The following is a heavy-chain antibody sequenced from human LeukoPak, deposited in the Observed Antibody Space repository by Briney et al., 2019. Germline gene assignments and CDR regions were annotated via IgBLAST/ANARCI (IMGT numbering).Heavy chain of an antibody. J-gene: IGHJ6*03. V-gene: IGHV4-61*02. CDR1: GGSISSDYYS. CDR3: ARSYSSSSVLSYYYFYMDV. CDR2: IYTSGST. Sequence: TSQTLSLTCTVSGGSISSDYYSWSWIRQPAGKGLEWIGRIYTSGSTNYHPSLKSRVTISVDTSKNHFSLELTSVTAADTAVYYCARSYSSSSVLSYYYFYMDVWGKGTTVTVSS. D-gene: IGHD6-13*01.